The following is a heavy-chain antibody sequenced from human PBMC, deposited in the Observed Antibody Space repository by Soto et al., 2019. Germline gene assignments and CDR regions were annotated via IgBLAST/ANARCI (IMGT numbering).Heavy chain of an antibody. D-gene: IGHD5-18*01. CDR1: GGTFSSYA. V-gene: IGHV1-69*13. CDR3: ARQDYGKDTWIQRFDY. Sequence: SVKVSCKASGGTFSSYAISWVRQAPGQGLEWMGGIIPIFGTANYAQKFQGRVTITADESTSTAYMELSSLRSEDTAVYYCARQDYGKDTWIQRFDYWGQGTLVTVS. J-gene: IGHJ4*02. CDR2: IIPIFGTA.